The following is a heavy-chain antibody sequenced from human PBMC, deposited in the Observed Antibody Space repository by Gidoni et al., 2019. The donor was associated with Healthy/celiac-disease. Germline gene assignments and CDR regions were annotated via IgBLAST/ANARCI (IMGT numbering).Heavy chain of an antibody. CDR2: INPNSGGT. CDR3: AREGELLTLDAFDI. J-gene: IGHJ3*02. V-gene: IGHV1-2*02. CDR1: GYTFTGYY. Sequence: QVQLVQSGAEVKKPGASVKVSCKASGYTFTGYYMHWVRQAPGQGLEWMGWINPNSGGTNYAQKIQGRVTMTRDTSISTAYMELSRLRSDDTAVYYCAREGELLTLDAFDIWGQGTMVTVSS. D-gene: IGHD1-26*01.